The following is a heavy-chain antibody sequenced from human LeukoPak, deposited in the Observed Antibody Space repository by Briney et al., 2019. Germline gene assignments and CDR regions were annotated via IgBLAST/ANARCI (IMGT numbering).Heavy chain of an antibody. CDR3: ARGDYYGSGTYYKKTVDY. D-gene: IGHD3-10*01. Sequence: ASVKVSCKASGYTFTSYGISWVRQAPGQGLEWMGWISAYNGNTNYAQKLQGRVTMTTDTSTSTAYMELRSLRSDDTAVYYCARGDYYGSGTYYKKTVDYWGQGTLVTVSS. CDR1: GYTFTSYG. J-gene: IGHJ4*02. V-gene: IGHV1-18*01. CDR2: ISAYNGNT.